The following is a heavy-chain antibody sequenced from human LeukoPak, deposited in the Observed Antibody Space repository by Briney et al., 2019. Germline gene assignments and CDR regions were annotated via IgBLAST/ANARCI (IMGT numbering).Heavy chain of an antibody. Sequence: GGSLRLSCAASGFTFSSYWMSWVRQAPGKGLEWVANIKQDGSEKYYVDSVKGRFTISRDNAKNSLYLQMNSLRAEDTAVYYCARDSDYDSSGYYSFDYWGQGTLVTVSS. CDR1: GFTFSSYW. CDR3: ARDSDYDSSGYYSFDY. D-gene: IGHD3-22*01. CDR2: IKQDGSEK. J-gene: IGHJ4*02. V-gene: IGHV3-7*01.